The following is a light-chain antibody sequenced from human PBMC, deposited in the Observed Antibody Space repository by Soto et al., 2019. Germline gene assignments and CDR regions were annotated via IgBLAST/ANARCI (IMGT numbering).Light chain of an antibody. Sequence: DTQMTQSPSSLSASIGDRVTITCQASQDITNYLNWYQQKPGKAPKLLIYDASKLETGVPSRFSGSGSGTDFTFTISSLQPEDIATYYCQQYDNLPRTFGPGTKVDFK. V-gene: IGKV1-33*01. CDR2: DAS. CDR1: QDITNY. J-gene: IGKJ3*01. CDR3: QQYDNLPRT.